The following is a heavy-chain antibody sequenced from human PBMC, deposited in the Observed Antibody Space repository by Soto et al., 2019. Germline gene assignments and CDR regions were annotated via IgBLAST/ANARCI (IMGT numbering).Heavy chain of an antibody. D-gene: IGHD4-17*01. CDR2: IYYSGST. CDR1: GGSTSSSSYY. Sequence: SETLSLTCTVSGGSTSSSSYYWGWIRQPPGKGLEWIGSIYYSGSTYYNPSLKSRVTISVDTSKNQFSLKLSSVTAADTAVYYCARQDVGPYGDYLSAEYFQHWGQGTLVTVSS. J-gene: IGHJ1*01. V-gene: IGHV4-39*01. CDR3: ARQDVGPYGDYLSAEYFQH.